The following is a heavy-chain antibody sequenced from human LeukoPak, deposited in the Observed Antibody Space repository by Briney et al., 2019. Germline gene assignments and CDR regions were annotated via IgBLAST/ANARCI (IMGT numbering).Heavy chain of an antibody. CDR1: GGSISSSSYY. CDR3: ARGEKGGYCSSTSCSTDAFDI. CDR2: IYYSGGT. V-gene: IGHV4-39*01. Sequence: SETLSLTCTVSGGSISSSSYYWGWIRQPPGKGLEWIGSIYYSGGTYYNPSLKSRVTISVDTSKNQFSLKLSSVTAADTAVYYCARGEKGGYCSSTSCSTDAFDIWGQGTMVTVSS. D-gene: IGHD2-2*01. J-gene: IGHJ3*02.